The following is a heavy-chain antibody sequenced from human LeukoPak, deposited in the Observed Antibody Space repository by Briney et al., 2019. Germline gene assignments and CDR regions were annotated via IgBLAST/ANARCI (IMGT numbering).Heavy chain of an antibody. D-gene: IGHD1-1*01. CDR3: ARVSWFPGTSYYYMDV. J-gene: IGHJ6*03. CDR1: GGSISSYY. V-gene: IGHV4-59*01. CDR2: INYSGST. Sequence: SETLSLTCTVSGGSISSYYWSWIRQPPGKGLEWIGYINYSGSTNYNPSLKSRATISVDTSKNQFSLKLSSVTAADTAVYYCARVSWFPGTSYYYMDVWGKGTTVTVSS.